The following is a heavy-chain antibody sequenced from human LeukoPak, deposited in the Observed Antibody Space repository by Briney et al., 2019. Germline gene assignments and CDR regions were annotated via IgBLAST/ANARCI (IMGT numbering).Heavy chain of an antibody. D-gene: IGHD1-26*01. Sequence: SQTLSLTCTVSGGSISSGSYYWSWIRQPAGKGLEWIGRIYTSGSTNYNPSLKSRVTISVDTSKNQFSLKLSSVTAADTAVYYCASSIIWVGATWPNRAFDIWGQGTMVTVSS. J-gene: IGHJ3*02. CDR3: ASSIIWVGATWPNRAFDI. CDR1: GGSISSGSYY. CDR2: IYTSGST. V-gene: IGHV4-61*02.